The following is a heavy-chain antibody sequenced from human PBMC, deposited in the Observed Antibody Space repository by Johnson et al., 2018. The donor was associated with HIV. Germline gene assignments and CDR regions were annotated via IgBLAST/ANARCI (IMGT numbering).Heavy chain of an antibody. V-gene: IGHV3-9*01. Sequence: VQLVESGGGVVQPGGSLRLSCAASGFTFSSYAMHWVRQAPGKGLEWVSGLSWNSISIRYADSVKGRFTISRDNAKNSLYLQMNSLRAEDTAVYYCASVPMIVVLDGAFDIWGQGTMVTVSS. CDR2: LSWNSISI. J-gene: IGHJ3*02. CDR3: ASVPMIVVLDGAFDI. CDR1: GFTFSSYA. D-gene: IGHD3-22*01.